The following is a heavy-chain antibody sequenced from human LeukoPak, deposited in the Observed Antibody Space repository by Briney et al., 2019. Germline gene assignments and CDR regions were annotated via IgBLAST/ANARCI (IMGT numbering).Heavy chain of an antibody. CDR3: VSDLCGGDDQ. CDR2: IDEDGKTI. J-gene: IGHJ5*02. Sequence: GGSLRLSCAASGFTFNSYWMHWVRQAPGKGLVWVSRIDEDGKTIDYGDSVKGRFTISRDDAKDTLYLQMSSLRDEDTAVYYCVSDLCGGDDQWGRGTLVTVSS. V-gene: IGHV3-74*01. D-gene: IGHD3-3*01. CDR1: GFTFNSYW.